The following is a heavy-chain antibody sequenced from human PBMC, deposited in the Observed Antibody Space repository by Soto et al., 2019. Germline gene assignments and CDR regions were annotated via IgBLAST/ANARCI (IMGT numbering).Heavy chain of an antibody. CDR2: IYYSGST. J-gene: IGHJ4*02. Sequence: QVQLQESGPGLVRPSQTLSLTCTVSGGSISSGGYYWSWIRQHPGKGLEWIGYIYYSGSTYYNPSLKSRVTISVDTSKNQFSLKLSSVTAADTVVYYCASERVWGYGDYAGYFDYWGQGTLVTVSS. CDR3: ASERVWGYGDYAGYFDY. V-gene: IGHV4-31*03. CDR1: GGSISSGGYY. D-gene: IGHD4-17*01.